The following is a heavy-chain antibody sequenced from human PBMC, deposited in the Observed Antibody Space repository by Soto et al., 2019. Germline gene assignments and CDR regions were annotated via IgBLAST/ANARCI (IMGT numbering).Heavy chain of an antibody. J-gene: IGHJ2*01. CDR3: ARKVVGTTSRPDYWYFDL. V-gene: IGHV3-23*01. Sequence: EVQLLESGGDSVQPGGSVRLSCAGSGFTFINYAMNWVRQAPGKGLEWVSTISGGGDATFFADSVRGRFTFSRDSSQNTVTLQMNSLGVDDTAVYYCARKVVGTTSRPDYWYFDLWGRGTRVTVSS. CDR1: GFTFINYA. D-gene: IGHD2-21*01. CDR2: ISGGGDAT.